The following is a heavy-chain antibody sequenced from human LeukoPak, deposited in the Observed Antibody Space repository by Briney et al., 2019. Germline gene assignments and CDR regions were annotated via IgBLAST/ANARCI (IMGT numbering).Heavy chain of an antibody. CDR3: ARGYCSGGSCYSGGEFDY. J-gene: IGHJ4*02. Sequence: GGSLRLSCAASGFTFSSYSMNWVRQAPGKGLEWVSSISSSSSYIYYADSVKGRFTISRDNAKNSLYLQMNSLRAEDTAVYYCARGYCSGGSCYSGGEFDYWGQGTLVTVSS. D-gene: IGHD2-15*01. CDR2: ISSSSSYI. CDR1: GFTFSSYS. V-gene: IGHV3-21*01.